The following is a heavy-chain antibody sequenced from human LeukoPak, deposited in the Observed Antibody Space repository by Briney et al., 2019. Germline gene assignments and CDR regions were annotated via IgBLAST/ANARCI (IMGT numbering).Heavy chain of an antibody. V-gene: IGHV3-43*01. CDR2: IHWDGKTT. CDR3: CSSYHIFDV. D-gene: IGHD2-2*01. CDR1: GFTFDDHT. Sequence: GGSLRLSCAASGFTFDDHTMHWVRQAPGKGLEWVSLIHWDGKTTSYADSVKGRFTITRDNNRKSLYLQMNSLTTEDTALYYCCSSYHIFDVRGKGTMVTVSS. J-gene: IGHJ3*01.